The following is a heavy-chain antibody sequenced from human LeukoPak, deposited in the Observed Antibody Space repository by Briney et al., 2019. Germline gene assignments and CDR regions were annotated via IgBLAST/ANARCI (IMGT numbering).Heavy chain of an antibody. J-gene: IGHJ4*02. CDR2: ISYDGSNK. D-gene: IGHD1-26*01. Sequence: PGGSLRLSCAASGSTFSSYGMHWVRQAPGKGLEWVAVISYDGSNKYYADSVKGRFTISRDNSKNTLYLQMNSLRAEDTAVYYCAKDTTDSGSYYSRGLDYWGQGTLVTVSS. V-gene: IGHV3-30*18. CDR3: AKDTTDSGSYYSRGLDY. CDR1: GSTFSSYG.